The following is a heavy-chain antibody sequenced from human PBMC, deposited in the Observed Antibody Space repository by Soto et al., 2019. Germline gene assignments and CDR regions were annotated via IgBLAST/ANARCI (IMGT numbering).Heavy chain of an antibody. Sequence: SETLSLTCTVSGGSISSGDYYLSWIRQPPGKGLEWIGYIYYSVSTYYNPSLKSRVTISVDTSKNQFSLKLSSVTAADTAVYYCARRPELLVDYGMDVWGQGTTVTVSS. CDR2: IYYSVST. V-gene: IGHV4-30-4*01. D-gene: IGHD1-7*01. CDR3: ARRPELLVDYGMDV. J-gene: IGHJ6*02. CDR1: GGSISSGDYY.